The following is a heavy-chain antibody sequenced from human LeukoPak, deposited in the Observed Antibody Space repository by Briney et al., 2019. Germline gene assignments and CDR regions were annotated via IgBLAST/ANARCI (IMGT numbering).Heavy chain of an antibody. D-gene: IGHD2-2*01. V-gene: IGHV4-59*01. CDR3: ARGSYCSSTSCYNWFDP. CDR2: IYYSGST. J-gene: IGHJ5*02. Sequence: SETLSLTCAVYGGSFSGYYWSWIRQPPGKGLEWIGYIYYSGSTNYNPSLKSRVTISVDTSKNQFSLKLSSVTAADTAVYYCARGSYCSSTSCYNWFDPWGQGTLVTVSS. CDR1: GGSFSGYY.